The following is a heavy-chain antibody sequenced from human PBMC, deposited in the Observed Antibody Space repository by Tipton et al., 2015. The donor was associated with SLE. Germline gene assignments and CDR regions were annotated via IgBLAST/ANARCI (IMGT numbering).Heavy chain of an antibody. CDR3: ARGGLGGDLRGSIYFGY. Sequence: TLSLTCTVSGGSISGYYWNWIRQPPGKGRGWVGYINYSGNTNYNPSLKSRVTISVDTSKTHISLRLTSVTAADTAVYYCARGGLGGDLRGSIYFGYWGQGTLVTVSS. CDR1: GGSISGYY. CDR2: INYSGNT. V-gene: IGHV4-59*01. J-gene: IGHJ4*02. D-gene: IGHD3-16*01.